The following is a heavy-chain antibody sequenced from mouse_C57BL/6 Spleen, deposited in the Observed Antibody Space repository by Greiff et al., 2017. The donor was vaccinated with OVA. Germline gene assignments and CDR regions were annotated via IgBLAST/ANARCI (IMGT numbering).Heavy chain of an antibody. J-gene: IGHJ2*01. CDR3: ARNGYDWGYFDY. V-gene: IGHV1-63*01. D-gene: IGHD2-2*01. Sequence: VQLQQSGAELVRPGTSVKMSCKASGYTFTNYWIGWAKQRPGHGLEWIGDIYPGGGYTNYNEKLKGKATLTADKSSSTAYMQFSSLTSEDSAIYYCARNGYDWGYFDYWGQGTTLTVSS. CDR2: IYPGGGYT. CDR1: GYTFTNYW.